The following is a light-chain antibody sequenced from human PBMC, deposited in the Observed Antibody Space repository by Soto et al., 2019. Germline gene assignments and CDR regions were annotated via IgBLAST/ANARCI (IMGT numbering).Light chain of an antibody. CDR1: SSNIGTNT. V-gene: IGLV1-44*01. CDR2: NNN. J-gene: IGLJ1*01. CDR3: ATWYVSLNGFLL. Sequence: QSVLTQPPSASGTPGQRVTVSCSGSSSNIGTNTVNWDLELPGTAPKLLIYNNNKRPGRVPERFSGSKSGTSASLSISALQSEDEANYYCATWYVSLNGFLLFGSATKLTVL.